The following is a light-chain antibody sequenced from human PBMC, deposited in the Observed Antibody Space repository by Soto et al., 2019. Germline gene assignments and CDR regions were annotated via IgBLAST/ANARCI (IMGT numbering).Light chain of an antibody. V-gene: IGKV1-5*03. Sequence: DVQMTQSPSTLSASVGDRVTFTCRASQSIDIWLAWYQQKPGKAPNLLIYKASTLETGVPSRFTGSGSGTEFTLTISSLQPDDFATYYCQQYNTFSTFGQGTKVEMK. CDR2: KAS. CDR3: QQYNTFST. CDR1: QSIDIW. J-gene: IGKJ1*01.